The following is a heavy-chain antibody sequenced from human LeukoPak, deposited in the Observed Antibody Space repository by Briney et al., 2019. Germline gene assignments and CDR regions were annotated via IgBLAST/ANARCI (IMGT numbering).Heavy chain of an antibody. Sequence: PSETLSLTCSVSGGPMDSYYWSWIRQSPGKGLEWIGYIYYRGTTNYNPSLKSRVTMSVDTSKNQFSLNLSSVTAADTAVYYCARHSAMDVWGKGTTVTVSS. J-gene: IGHJ6*04. V-gene: IGHV4-59*08. CDR3: ARHSAMDV. D-gene: IGHD3-10*01. CDR2: IYYRGTT. CDR1: GGPMDSYY.